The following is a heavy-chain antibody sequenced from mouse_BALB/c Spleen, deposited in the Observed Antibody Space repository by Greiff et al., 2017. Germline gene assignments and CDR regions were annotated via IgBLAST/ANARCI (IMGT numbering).Heavy chain of an antibody. D-gene: IGHD2-10*02. Sequence: EVKLVESGGGLVQPKGSLKLSCAASGFTFNTYAMNWVLQAPGKGLEWVARIRSKSNNYATYYADSVKDRFTISRDDSQSMLYLQMNNLKTEDTAMYYCVRQYGNYVYFDYWGQGTTLTVSS. J-gene: IGHJ2*01. CDR1: GFTFNTYA. CDR2: IRSKSNNYAT. CDR3: VRQYGNYVYFDY. V-gene: IGHV10-1*02.